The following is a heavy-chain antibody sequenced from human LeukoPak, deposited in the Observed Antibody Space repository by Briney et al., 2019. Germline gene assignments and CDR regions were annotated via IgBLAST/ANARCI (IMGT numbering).Heavy chain of an antibody. CDR3: ARDFVDRSGRYWFNP. Sequence: GRSLRLSCAASGFTFSSYAMHWVRQAPGKGLEWVAVISYDGSNKYYADSVKGRFTISRDNAKNSLYLQMNSLRAEDTAVYYCARDFVDRSGRYWFNPWGQGTLVTVSS. D-gene: IGHD6-19*01. V-gene: IGHV3-30*04. CDR2: ISYDGSNK. J-gene: IGHJ5*02. CDR1: GFTFSSYA.